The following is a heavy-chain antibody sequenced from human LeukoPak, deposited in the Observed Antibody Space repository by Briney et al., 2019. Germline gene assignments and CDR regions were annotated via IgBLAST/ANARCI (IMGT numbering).Heavy chain of an antibody. CDR3: ATRPEQQLVLDY. CDR2: IYYSGST. Sequence: SETLSLTCTVSGGSISSSSYYWGWIRQPPGKGLEWIGSIYYSGSTYYNPSLKSRVTISVDTSKNQFSLKLSSVTAADTAVYFCATRPEQQLVLDYWGQGTLVTVSS. D-gene: IGHD6-13*01. CDR1: GGSISSSSYY. V-gene: IGHV4-39*07. J-gene: IGHJ4*02.